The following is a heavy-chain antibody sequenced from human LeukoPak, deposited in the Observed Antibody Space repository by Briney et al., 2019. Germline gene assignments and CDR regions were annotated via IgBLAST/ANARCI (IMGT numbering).Heavy chain of an antibody. J-gene: IGHJ4*02. V-gene: IGHV3-21*04. CDR2: ISSSDIYI. CDR1: GFTFSTYS. Sequence: GGSLRLSCAASGFTFSTYSMNWVRQAPGKGLEWVSSISSSDIYIYYADSVKGRFTISRDNAKNSLYLQMNSLRSEDTAVYYCARVSKWELLRGYYFDYWGQGTLVTVSS. CDR3: ARVSKWELLRGYYFDY. D-gene: IGHD1-26*01.